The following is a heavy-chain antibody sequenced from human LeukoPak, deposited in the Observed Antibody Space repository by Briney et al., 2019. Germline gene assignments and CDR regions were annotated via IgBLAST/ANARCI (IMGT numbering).Heavy chain of an antibody. Sequence: ASVKVSCKASGGTFSSYAISWVRQAPGQGLEGMGGIIPIFGTANYAQKFQGRVTMTRDTSISTAYMELSRLRSDDTAVYYCARGVATTNLPQYYYYMDVWGKGTTVTVSS. CDR2: IIPIFGTA. CDR1: GGTFSSYA. J-gene: IGHJ6*03. D-gene: IGHD5-12*01. V-gene: IGHV1-69*05. CDR3: ARGVATTNLPQYYYYMDV.